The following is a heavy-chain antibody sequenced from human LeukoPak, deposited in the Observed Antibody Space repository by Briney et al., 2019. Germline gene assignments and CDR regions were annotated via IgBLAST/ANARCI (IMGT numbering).Heavy chain of an antibody. J-gene: IGHJ5*02. D-gene: IGHD1-20*01. CDR2: IHYSGST. V-gene: IGHV4-59*08. CDR3: ARHSTLNFLDH. CDR1: GDSIKNLY. Sequence: SETLSLTCSVSGDSIKNLYWSWIRQPPGKGLEWIGYIHYSGSTLYNPALESRAAISRDTSKNHFSLMLTSVTAPDTAFYLCARHSTLNFLDHRGRGTLVTVSS.